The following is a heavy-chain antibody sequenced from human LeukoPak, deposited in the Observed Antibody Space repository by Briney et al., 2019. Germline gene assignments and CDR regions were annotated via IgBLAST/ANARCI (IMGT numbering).Heavy chain of an antibody. D-gene: IGHD4-17*01. CDR1: GFTFSSYW. Sequence: GGSLRLSCAASGFTFSSYWMHWVRQAPGKGLVWVSRINSDGSSTTYADSVKGRFTISRDNAENTLYLQMNSLRAEDTAVYYCLGYVDPHDAFDIWGQGTMVTVSS. V-gene: IGHV3-74*01. J-gene: IGHJ3*02. CDR2: INSDGSST. CDR3: LGYVDPHDAFDI.